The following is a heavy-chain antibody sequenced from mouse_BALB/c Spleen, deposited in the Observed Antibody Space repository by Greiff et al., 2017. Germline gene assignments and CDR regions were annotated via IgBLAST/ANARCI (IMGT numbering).Heavy chain of an antibody. J-gene: IGHJ4*01. CDR1: GFNIKDTY. CDR2: IDPENGDT. Sequence: EVQLQQSGAELVKPGASVKLSCTASGFNIKDTYMHWVKQRPEQGLEWIGWIDPENGDTEYAPKFQGKATMTADTSSNTAYLQLSSLTSEDTAVYYCNGNYGAMDYWGQGTSVTVSS. V-gene: IGHV14-4*02. D-gene: IGHD2-1*01. CDR3: NGNYGAMDY.